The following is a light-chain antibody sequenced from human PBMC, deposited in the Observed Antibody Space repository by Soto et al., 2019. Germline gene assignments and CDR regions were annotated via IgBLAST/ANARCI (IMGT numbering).Light chain of an antibody. J-gene: IGKJ5*01. CDR2: DAS. Sequence: EIVLSQSPATLSLSPGEGATLSCGASESVYSSYVAWYQQKPGLAPRLLIYDASNRATGTPDRFSGSGSGTDYILTINRLEPEDFAVYYCQQYGNAPITFGQGTRLEIK. CDR1: ESVYSSY. V-gene: IGKV3D-20*01. CDR3: QQYGNAPIT.